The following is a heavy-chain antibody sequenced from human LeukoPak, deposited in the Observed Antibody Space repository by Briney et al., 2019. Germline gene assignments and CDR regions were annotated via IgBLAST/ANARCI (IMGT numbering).Heavy chain of an antibody. J-gene: IGHJ4*02. V-gene: IGHV4-34*01. CDR3: ARGPNSGADY. CDR2: INHSGST. Sequence: PSETLSLTCAAYGVSFSGYYWSWIRQPPGKGLEWIGEINHSGSTNYNPSLKSRVTISVDTSKNQFSLKLSSVTAADTAVYYYARGPNSGADYWGQGTLVTVSS. CDR1: GVSFSGYY. D-gene: IGHD1-26*01.